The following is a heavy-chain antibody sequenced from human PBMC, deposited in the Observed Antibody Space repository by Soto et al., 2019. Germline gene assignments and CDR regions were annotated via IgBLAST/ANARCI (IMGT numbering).Heavy chain of an antibody. CDR1: GGSITGGSISSTTYY. D-gene: IGHD3-22*01. V-gene: IGHV4-39*01. CDR2: FFIGGNT. CDR3: TRHHPHHYDSSGYFDY. J-gene: IGHJ4*02. Sequence: PSETLSLTCTVSGGSITGGSISSTTYYWGWMRQPPGKGLEWIASFFIGGNTYYNPSLKSRVTISVDTSKDQFSLHLTSVTAADTAVYYCTRHHPHHYDSSGYFDYWGQGTPVTVSS.